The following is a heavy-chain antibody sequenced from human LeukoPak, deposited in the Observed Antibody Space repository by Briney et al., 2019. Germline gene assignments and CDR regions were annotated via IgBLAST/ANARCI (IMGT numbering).Heavy chain of an antibody. V-gene: IGHV4-59*01. CDR3: VRGKSYGSY. CDR2: IYYSGST. J-gene: IGHJ4*02. D-gene: IGHD3-16*02. CDR1: GGVISSYY. Sequence: SVTLSLTCTVLGGVISSYYWSWIRQSPGKGLEWIGFIYYSGSTNYNPSLKSRVTIAVDTSKNQFSLKLSSVTAADTAVYYCVRGKSYGSYWGQGTLVTVSS.